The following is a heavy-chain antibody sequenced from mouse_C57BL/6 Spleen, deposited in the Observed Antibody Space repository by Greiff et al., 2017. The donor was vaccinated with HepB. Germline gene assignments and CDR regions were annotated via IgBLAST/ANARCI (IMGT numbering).Heavy chain of an antibody. D-gene: IGHD2-1*01. Sequence: EVKVVESGGGLVQPKGSLKLSCAASGFSFNTYAMNWVRQAPGKGLEWVARIRSKSNNYATYYADSVKDRFTISRDDSDSMLYLQMNNLKTEDTAMYYCVRQYGNYDAMDYWGQGTSVTVSS. CDR2: IRSKSNNYAT. J-gene: IGHJ4*01. CDR3: VRQYGNYDAMDY. V-gene: IGHV10-1*01. CDR1: GFSFNTYA.